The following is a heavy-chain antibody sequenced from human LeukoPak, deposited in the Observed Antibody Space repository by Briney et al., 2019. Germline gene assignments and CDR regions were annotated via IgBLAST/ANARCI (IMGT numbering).Heavy chain of an antibody. CDR1: GGSISSYY. J-gene: IGHJ3*02. CDR3: ARAAAARRRDAFDI. Sequence: SETLSLTCTVSGGSISSYYWSWIRQPPGKGLEWIGYIYYSGSTNYNPSLKSRVTISVDTSKNQFSLKLSSVTAADTAVYYCARAAAARRRDAFDIWGQGTMVTVSS. D-gene: IGHD6-13*01. CDR2: IYYSGST. V-gene: IGHV4-59*08.